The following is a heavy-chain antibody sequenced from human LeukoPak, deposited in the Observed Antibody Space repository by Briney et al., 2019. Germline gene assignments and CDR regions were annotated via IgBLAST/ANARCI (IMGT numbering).Heavy chain of an antibody. V-gene: IGHV4-59*08. CDR2: IYYSGST. Sequence: ASETLSLTCTVSGGSISSYYWSWIRQPPGKGLEWIGYIYYSGSTNYNPSLKSRVTISVDTSKNQFSLKLSSVTAADTAVYYCAKVNDSSGYYDYWGQGTLVTVSS. J-gene: IGHJ4*02. D-gene: IGHD3-22*01. CDR1: GGSISSYY. CDR3: AKVNDSSGYYDY.